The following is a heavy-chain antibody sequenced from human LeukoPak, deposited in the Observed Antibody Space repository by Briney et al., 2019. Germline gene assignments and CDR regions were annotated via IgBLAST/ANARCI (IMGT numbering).Heavy chain of an antibody. D-gene: IGHD4-23*01. J-gene: IGHJ4*02. CDR3: ARTFYGGNAVYYFDY. Sequence: PGGSLRLSCAASGLLFSPYSMNWVRQAPGKGLEWVSYISSSSSAINYADSVKGRFTISRDNAKNSLYLQMNSLRDEGTAVYYCARTFYGGNAVYYFDYWGQGTLVTVSS. V-gene: IGHV3-48*02. CDR2: ISSSSSAI. CDR1: GLLFSPYS.